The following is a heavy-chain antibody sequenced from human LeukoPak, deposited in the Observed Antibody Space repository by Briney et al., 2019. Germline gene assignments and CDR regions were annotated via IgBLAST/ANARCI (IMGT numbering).Heavy chain of an antibody. J-gene: IGHJ5*02. CDR2: IWYDGRTQ. Sequence: GGSLRLSCAASGFTFSTYGMHWVRQAPGKGLEWVAVIWYDGRTQFYAESVKGRFAVSRDNSKNTLYLQMNSLRAEDTAVYYCARESVEWFDPWGQGTLVTVSS. D-gene: IGHD5/OR15-5a*01. CDR1: GFTFSTYG. CDR3: ARESVEWFDP. V-gene: IGHV3-33*01.